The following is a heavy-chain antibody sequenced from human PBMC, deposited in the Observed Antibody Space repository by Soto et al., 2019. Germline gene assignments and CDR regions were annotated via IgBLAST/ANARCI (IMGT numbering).Heavy chain of an antibody. CDR3: ARDKEITMVRGVMGGFDYYYYGMDV. CDR2: INPNSGGT. Sequence: ASVKVSCKASGYTFTGYYMHWVRQAPGQGLEWMGWINPNSGGTNYAQKFQGWVTMTRDTSISTAYMELSRLRSDDTAVYYCARDKEITMVRGVMGGFDYYYYGMDVWGQGTTVTVSS. J-gene: IGHJ6*02. CDR1: GYTFTGYY. V-gene: IGHV1-2*04. D-gene: IGHD3-10*01.